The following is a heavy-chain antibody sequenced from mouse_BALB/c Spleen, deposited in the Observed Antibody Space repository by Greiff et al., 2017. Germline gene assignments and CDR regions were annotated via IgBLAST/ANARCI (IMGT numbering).Heavy chain of an antibody. CDR2: IDPANGNT. CDR3: ARSAEVLFDY. Sequence: VQLKESGAELVKPGASVKLSCTASGFNIKDTYMHWVKQRPEQGLEWIGRIDPANGNTKYDPKFQGKATITADTSSNTAYLQLSSLTSEDTAVYYCARSAEVLFDYWGQGTTLTVSS. V-gene: IGHV14-3*02. J-gene: IGHJ2*01. CDR1: GFNIKDTY.